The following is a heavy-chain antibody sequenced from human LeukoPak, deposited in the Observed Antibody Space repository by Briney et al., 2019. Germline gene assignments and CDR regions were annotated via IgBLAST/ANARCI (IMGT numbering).Heavy chain of an antibody. CDR2: IIPIFGIA. CDR1: GGTFSSYA. V-gene: IGHV1-69*04. D-gene: IGHD4-17*01. CDR3: AREGVGDDYGVGHKDY. Sequence: SVKVSCKASGGTFSSYAISWVRQAPGQGLEWMGRIIPIFGIANYAQKFQGRVTITADKSTSTAYMELSSLRSEDTAVYYCAREGVGDDYGVGHKDYWGQGTLVTVSS. J-gene: IGHJ4*02.